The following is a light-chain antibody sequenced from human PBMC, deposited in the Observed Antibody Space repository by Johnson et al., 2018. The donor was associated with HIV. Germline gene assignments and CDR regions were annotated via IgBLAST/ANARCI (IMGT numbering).Light chain of an antibody. CDR1: SSNIGNNY. Sequence: QPVLTQPPLMSAAPGQRVTISCSGSSSNIGNNYVSWYQQVPGAAPKLLIYDNNRRPSGIPDRFSGSKSGTSATLGITGLQTGDEADYYCGTWDSSLSAGRYVFGTGTKVTVL. CDR3: GTWDSSLSAGRYV. V-gene: IGLV1-51*01. J-gene: IGLJ1*01. CDR2: DNN.